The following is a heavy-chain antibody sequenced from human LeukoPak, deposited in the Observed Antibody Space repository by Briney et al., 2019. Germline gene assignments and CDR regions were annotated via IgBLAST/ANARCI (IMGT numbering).Heavy chain of an antibody. D-gene: IGHD3-9*01. CDR1: GFTFSSYS. CDR2: ISGSGGST. J-gene: IGHJ6*03. Sequence: GGSLRLSCAASGFTFSSYSMNWVRQAPGKGPEWVSAISGSGGSTYYADSVKGRFTISRDNSKNTLYLQMNSLRAEDTAVYYCAKHLGYDILTGYYKGGYYMDVWGKGTTVTISS. CDR3: AKHLGYDILTGYYKGGYYMDV. V-gene: IGHV3-23*01.